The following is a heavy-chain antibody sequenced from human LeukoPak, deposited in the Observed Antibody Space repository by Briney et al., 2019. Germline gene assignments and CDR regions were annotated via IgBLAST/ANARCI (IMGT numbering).Heavy chain of an antibody. Sequence: GGSLRLSCAVSGFTFNTAWMSWVRQAPGKGLEYIGRIKSKTDGGTTYYAAPVKGRFTISRDDSNNTLYLQVNGLKIEDTALYYCTADLRLWGQGTLVTVSS. V-gene: IGHV3-15*01. CDR2: IKSKTDGGTT. J-gene: IGHJ1*01. CDR1: GFTFNTAW. CDR3: TADLRL. D-gene: IGHD3-16*01.